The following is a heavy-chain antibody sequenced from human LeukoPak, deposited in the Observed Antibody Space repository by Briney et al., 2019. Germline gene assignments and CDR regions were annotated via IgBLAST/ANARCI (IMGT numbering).Heavy chain of an antibody. CDR1: GFTFSSYA. D-gene: IGHD2-8*01. CDR3: ARGPERTGVGTRYYYDMDV. J-gene: IGHJ6*02. V-gene: IGHV3-30-3*01. Sequence: GGSLRLSCAASGFTFSSYAMHWVRQAPGKGLEWVAVISYDGSNKYYADSVKGRFTISRDNSKNTLYLQMNSLRAEDTAVYYCARGPERTGVGTRYYYDMDVWGQGATVTVSS. CDR2: ISYDGSNK.